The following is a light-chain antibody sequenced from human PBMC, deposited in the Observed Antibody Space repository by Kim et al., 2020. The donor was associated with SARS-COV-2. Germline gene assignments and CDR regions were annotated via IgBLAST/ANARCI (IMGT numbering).Light chain of an antibody. CDR2: GPS. J-gene: IGKJ4*01. V-gene: IGKV3D-7*01. CDR1: QSVSSSY. Sequence: PGERVTLSCRASQSVSSSYLTWYQQKPGQAPRLLIYGPSTRATGIPARFSGSGSGTDFTLTISSLQPEDFAVYYCPQDYNLLLTFGGGTKV. CDR3: PQDYNLLLT.